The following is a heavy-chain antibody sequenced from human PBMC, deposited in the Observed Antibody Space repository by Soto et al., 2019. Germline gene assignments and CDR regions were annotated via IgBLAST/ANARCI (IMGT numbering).Heavy chain of an antibody. CDR1: GYTFTSYG. CDR3: ARLLDFYSGYDERWFDP. CDR2: ISAYNGNT. V-gene: IGHV1-18*04. D-gene: IGHD5-12*01. Sequence: ASVKVSCKASGYTFTSYGISWVRQAPGQGLEWMGWISAYNGNTNYAQKLQGRVTMTTDTSTSTAYMELRSLRSDDTAVYYCARLLDFYSGYDERWFDPWGQGTLVPVSS. J-gene: IGHJ5*02.